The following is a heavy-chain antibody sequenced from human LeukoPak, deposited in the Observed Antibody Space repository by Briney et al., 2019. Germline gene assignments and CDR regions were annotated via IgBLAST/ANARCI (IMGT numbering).Heavy chain of an antibody. J-gene: IGHJ3*02. CDR2: IYSGGST. V-gene: IGHV3-53*01. CDR3: AKKASGWYTLDAFDI. CDR1: GFTVSSNY. D-gene: IGHD6-19*01. Sequence: GGSLRLSCAASGFTVSSNYMSWVRQAPGKGLEWVSVIYSGGSTYYADTVKGRFTISRDNSKNTLYLQMNSLRAEDTAVYYCAKKASGWYTLDAFDIWGQGTMVTVSS.